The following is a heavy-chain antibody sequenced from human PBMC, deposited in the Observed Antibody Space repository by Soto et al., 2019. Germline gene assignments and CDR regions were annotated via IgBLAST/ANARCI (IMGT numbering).Heavy chain of an antibody. CDR2: ISGSGGST. D-gene: IGHD3-16*01. CDR3: AKAIYASYDYVVYLDY. Sequence: EVQLLESGGGLVQPGGSLRLSCAASGFTFSSYAMSWVRQAPGKGLEWVSAISGSGGSTYYADSVKGRFTISRDNSKNTLYLQMNSRRAEDTAVYYCAKAIYASYDYVVYLDYWGQGTLVTVSS. V-gene: IGHV3-23*01. CDR1: GFTFSSYA. J-gene: IGHJ4*02.